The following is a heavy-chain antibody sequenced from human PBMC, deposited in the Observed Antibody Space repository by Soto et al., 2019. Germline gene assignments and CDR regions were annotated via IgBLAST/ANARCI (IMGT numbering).Heavy chain of an antibody. J-gene: IGHJ4*02. Sequence: EVQLVESGGGLVQPGGSLKLSCAASGFTFSGSAMHWVRQASGKGLEWVGRIRRKANSYATAYAASVKGRFTISRDDSKNTAYLQMNSLKTEDTAVYYCTRHGGVSGQLVLYYWGQGTLVTVSS. CDR1: GFTFSGSA. CDR3: TRHGGVSGQLVLYY. CDR2: IRRKANSYAT. V-gene: IGHV3-73*02. D-gene: IGHD6-13*01.